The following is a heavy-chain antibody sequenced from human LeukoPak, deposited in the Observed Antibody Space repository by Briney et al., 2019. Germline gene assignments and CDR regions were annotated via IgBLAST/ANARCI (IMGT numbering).Heavy chain of an antibody. J-gene: IGHJ5*02. Sequence: PGESLRLSCAASGFTFSNYAVTWVRQAPGKGLEWVSGISGSGGNTYYADSVKGRFTISRDNSKKTLHLQMNSLRAEDTAVYYCAKGGRDTGGNWFDPWGQGTLVTVSS. V-gene: IGHV3-23*01. CDR1: GFTFSNYA. CDR2: ISGSGGNT. D-gene: IGHD2-8*02. CDR3: AKGGRDTGGNWFDP.